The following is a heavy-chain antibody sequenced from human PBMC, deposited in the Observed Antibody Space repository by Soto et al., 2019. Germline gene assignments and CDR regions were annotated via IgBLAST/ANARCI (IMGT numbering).Heavy chain of an antibody. V-gene: IGHV3-30*18. CDR1: GFTFTNYG. Sequence: QLQLVESGGGVVQPGRSLRLSCAASGFTFTNYGMHWVRQAPDKGLEGVALISSDGSDQYYAASVTGRFTISRDDSKNTRYPAMTRLRAEDTAVYDCAKDNPTLHLWGQGTMVTVSS. CDR3: AKDNPTLHL. J-gene: IGHJ3*01. CDR2: ISSDGSDQ. D-gene: IGHD1-1*01.